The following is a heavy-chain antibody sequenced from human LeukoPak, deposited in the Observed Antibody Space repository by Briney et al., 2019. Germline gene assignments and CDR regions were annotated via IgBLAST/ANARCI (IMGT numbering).Heavy chain of an antibody. V-gene: IGHV3-23*01. CDR2: IGGRDGGT. J-gene: IGHJ4*01. D-gene: IGHD3-9*01. Sequence: PGASLRLSCAASGFIFSNYAMSWVRQASGKGLEWVSAIGGRDGGTYYADSVKGRFTVSRDDPKNTLYLQMNTLRVEDTAVYYCAKWGDYDILTGYHDSDYWGHGTLVTVSS. CDR1: GFIFSNYA. CDR3: AKWGDYDILTGYHDSDY.